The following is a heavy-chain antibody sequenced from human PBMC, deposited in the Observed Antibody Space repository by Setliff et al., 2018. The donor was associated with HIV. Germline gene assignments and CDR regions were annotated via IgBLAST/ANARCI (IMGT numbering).Heavy chain of an antibody. Sequence: GGSLRLSCAASGFTFSTYSMNWVRQAPGKGLEWVSYISSTSTTIYYADSVKGRFNISRDNAKNSLYLQMNSLRAEDTAVYYCAREDQLLSGHYYYNGMDVWGQGTTVTAP. CDR3: AREDQLLSGHYYYNGMDV. D-gene: IGHD2-2*01. CDR2: ISSTSTTI. V-gene: IGHV3-48*01. J-gene: IGHJ6*02. CDR1: GFTFSTYS.